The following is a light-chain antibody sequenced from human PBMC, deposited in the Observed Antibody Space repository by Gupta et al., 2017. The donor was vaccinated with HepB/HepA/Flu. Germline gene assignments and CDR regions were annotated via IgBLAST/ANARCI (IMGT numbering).Light chain of an antibody. CDR3: QKSNYVPRT. CDR2: DAS. V-gene: IGKV1-33*01. J-gene: IGKJ4*01. CDR1: QDINIF. Sequence: DNQMTQSPSSLSASVGDRVTITCQASQDINIFLNWYQQKPGKAPSLLIYDASALEEGVPSRFSGSGSGTHFTFTISSLQPEDVATYYCQKSNYVPRTFGGGTKVEIK.